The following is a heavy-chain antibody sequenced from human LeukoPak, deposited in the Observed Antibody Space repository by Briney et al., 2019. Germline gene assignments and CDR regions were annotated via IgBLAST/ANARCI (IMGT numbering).Heavy chain of an antibody. CDR3: ARDGVFHDSDGYSFDY. CDR2: IYHSGTT. V-gene: IGHV4-38-2*02. CDR1: HYSITSGYF. D-gene: IGHD3-22*01. Sequence: SETLSLTCAVAHYSITSGYFWGWIRQLPGKGLEWIATIYHSGTTYYNPSLRNRVTLFVDTSKNQFSLKLTSLTAADTAVYYCARDGVFHDSDGYSFDYWGQGTLVTVSS. J-gene: IGHJ4*02.